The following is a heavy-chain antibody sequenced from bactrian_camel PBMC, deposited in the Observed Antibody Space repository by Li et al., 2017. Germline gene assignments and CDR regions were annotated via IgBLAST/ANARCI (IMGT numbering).Heavy chain of an antibody. J-gene: IGHJ4*01. CDR3: AAGLPGRTARLCRFAWEYNA. CDR2: FERDGLT. Sequence: VQLVESGGGLVQPGGSLRLSCAASGFTSSTYVMYWVRQAPGEEREGVAGFERDGLTQYADSVKGRFTISKDNIKNTLYLQMDSLKPEDTAMYYCAAGLPGRTARLCRFAWEYNAWGQGTQVTVS. V-gene: IGHV3S10*01. D-gene: IGHD4*01. CDR1: GFTSSTYV.